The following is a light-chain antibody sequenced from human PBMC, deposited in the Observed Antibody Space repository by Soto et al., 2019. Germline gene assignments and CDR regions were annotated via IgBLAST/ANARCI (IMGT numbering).Light chain of an antibody. CDR3: TSYTRSDIGV. CDR2: DVS. Sequence: QSALTQPASVSGSPGQSITISCTGTSSDVGGYDFVSWYQQRPGKAPKLIIYDVSNRPSGVSNRFSGSKSGNTASLTISGIQAEDEADYYCTSYTRSDIGVFGGGTKLTVL. J-gene: IGLJ3*02. V-gene: IGLV2-14*01. CDR1: SSDVGGYDF.